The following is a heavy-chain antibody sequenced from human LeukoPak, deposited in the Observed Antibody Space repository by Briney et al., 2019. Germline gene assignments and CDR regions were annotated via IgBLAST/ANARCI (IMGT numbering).Heavy chain of an antibody. D-gene: IGHD3-10*01. V-gene: IGHV3-43*02. Sequence: GGSLRLSCAASGFTFDDYAMHWGRQAPGKGLEWVSLISGDGGSTYYADSVKGRFTISRDNSKNSLYLQMNSLRTEDTALYYCATPNYYGSGSYYFDYWGQGTLVTVSS. CDR1: GFTFDDYA. J-gene: IGHJ4*02. CDR3: ATPNYYGSGSYYFDY. CDR2: ISGDGGST.